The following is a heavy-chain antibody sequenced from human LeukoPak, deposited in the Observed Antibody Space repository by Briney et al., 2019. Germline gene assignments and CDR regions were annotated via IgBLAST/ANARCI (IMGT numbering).Heavy chain of an antibody. CDR2: IYTSGST. D-gene: IGHD3-3*01. J-gene: IGHJ4*02. CDR1: GGSISSGSYY. V-gene: IGHV4-61*02. CDR3: ARDFRGGYDFWSGYYTPYYFDY. Sequence: PSQTLSLTCTVSGGSISSGSYYWSWIRQPAGKGLEWIGRIYTSGSTNYNPSLKSRVTISVDTSKNQLSLKLSSVTAADTAVYYCARDFRGGYDFWSGYYTPYYFDYWGQGTLVTVSS.